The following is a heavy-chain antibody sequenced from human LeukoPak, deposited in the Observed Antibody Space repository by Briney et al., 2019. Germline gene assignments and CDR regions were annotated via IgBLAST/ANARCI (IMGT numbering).Heavy chain of an antibody. CDR2: INHSGST. D-gene: IGHD2-2*01. CDR3: ARMPDDYGDY. V-gene: IGHV4-34*01. Sequence: PSETLSLTCAVYGGSFSGYYWSWIRQPPGKGLEWIGEINHSGSTNYNPSLKSRVTISVDTSKNQFSLKLSSVTAADTAVYYCARMPDDYGDYWGQGTLVTVSS. J-gene: IGHJ4*02. CDR1: GGSFSGYY.